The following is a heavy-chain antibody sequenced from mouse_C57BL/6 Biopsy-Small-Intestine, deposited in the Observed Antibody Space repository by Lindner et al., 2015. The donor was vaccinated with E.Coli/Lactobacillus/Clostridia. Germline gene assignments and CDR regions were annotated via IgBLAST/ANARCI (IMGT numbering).Heavy chain of an antibody. CDR2: INPSSGYT. J-gene: IGHJ3*01. CDR3: ARSRSNWFAY. CDR1: GYTFSNYW. Sequence: VQLQESGAELAKPGASVKMSCKASGYTFSNYWMHWVKQRPGQGLEWIGYINPSSGYTEYNQKFKDKATLTADKSSSTAYMQLSSLTSEDSAVYYCARSRSNWFAYWGQGTLVTVSA. V-gene: IGHV1-7*01. D-gene: IGHD2-5*01.